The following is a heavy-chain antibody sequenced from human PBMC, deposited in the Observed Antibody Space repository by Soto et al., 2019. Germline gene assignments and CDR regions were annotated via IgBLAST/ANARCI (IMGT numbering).Heavy chain of an antibody. Sequence: SETLSLTCTVSGGSISSSSYYWGWIRQPPGKELEWIGSIYYSGSNNYNPSLKSRITISVDTSKNQFSLKLSSVTAADTAVYYCARHGNYGSGNYYYYGMDVWGQGTTVT. CDR2: IYYSGSN. V-gene: IGHV4-39*01. CDR3: ARHGNYGSGNYYYYGMDV. CDR1: GGSISSSSYY. D-gene: IGHD3-10*01. J-gene: IGHJ6*02.